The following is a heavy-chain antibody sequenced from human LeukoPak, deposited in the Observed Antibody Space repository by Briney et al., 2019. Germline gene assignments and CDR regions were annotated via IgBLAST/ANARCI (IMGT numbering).Heavy chain of an antibody. J-gene: IGHJ5*02. CDR3: ARGGGGYYGIRGWFDP. CDR1: GGSISSGGYY. D-gene: IGHD1-26*01. V-gene: IGHV4-31*03. CDR2: IYYSGST. Sequence: PSQTLSLTCTVSGGSISSGGYYWSWIRQHPGKGLEWIGYIYYSGSTYYNPSLKSRVTISVDTSKNQFSLKLSSVTAADTAVYYCARGGGGYYGIRGWFDPWGQGTLVTVSS.